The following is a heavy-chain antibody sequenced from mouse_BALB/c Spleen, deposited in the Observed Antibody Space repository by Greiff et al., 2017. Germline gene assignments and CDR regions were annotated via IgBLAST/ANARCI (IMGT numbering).Heavy chain of an antibody. CDR2: ISSGSSTI. D-gene: IGHD2-3*01. CDR1: GFTFSSFG. J-gene: IGHJ2*01. Sequence: EVKLVESGGGLVQPGGSRKLSCAASGFTFSSFGMHWVRQAPEKGLEWVAYISSGSSTIYYADTVKGRFTISRDNPKNTLFLQMTSLRSEDTAMYYCARGGIYDGYFDYWGQGTTLTVSS. V-gene: IGHV5-17*02. CDR3: ARGGIYDGYFDY.